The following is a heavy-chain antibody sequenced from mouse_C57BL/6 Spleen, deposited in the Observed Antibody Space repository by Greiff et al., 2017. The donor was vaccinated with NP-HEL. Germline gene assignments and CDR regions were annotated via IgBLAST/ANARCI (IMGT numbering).Heavy chain of an antibody. V-gene: IGHV1-64*01. Sequence: QVQLQQPGTELVKPGASVTLSCKASGYTFTSYWMHWVKQRPGQGLEWIGMIHPNSGTTNYNEKFKNKATLTVDKSSSTAYMQLSSLTSEDSAVYYCARTVYDYAGGYAMDYWGQGTSVTVSS. CDR1: GYTFTSYW. CDR2: IHPNSGTT. J-gene: IGHJ4*01. D-gene: IGHD2-4*01. CDR3: ARTVYDYAGGYAMDY.